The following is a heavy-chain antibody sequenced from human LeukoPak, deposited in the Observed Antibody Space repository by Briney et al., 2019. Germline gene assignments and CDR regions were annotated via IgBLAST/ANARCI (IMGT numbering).Heavy chain of an antibody. V-gene: IGHV4-34*01. CDR2: INHSGST. CDR1: GGSFSGYY. Sequence: SETLSLTCAVYGGSFSGYYWSWIRQPPGKGLEWIGEINHSGSTNYNPSLKSRVTISVDTSKNQFSLKLSSVTAADTAVYYCARSSSAGRRPFDYWGQGTLVTVSS. D-gene: IGHD6-19*01. CDR3: ARSSSAGRRPFDY. J-gene: IGHJ4*02.